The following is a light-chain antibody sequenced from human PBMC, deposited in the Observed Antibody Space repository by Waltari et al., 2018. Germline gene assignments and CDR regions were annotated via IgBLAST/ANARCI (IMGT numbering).Light chain of an antibody. J-gene: IGKJ2*01. V-gene: IGKV1-5*03. CDR1: QSVGTW. Sequence: DIQMTQSPSTMSASVGDRVTISCRASQSVGTWLAWYQQKPGEAPKLLIYMASSLESGVPSRFSGSGSGTEFTLTISSLQPDDFATYSCQQYSSFSTFGQGTKVDI. CDR2: MAS. CDR3: QQYSSFST.